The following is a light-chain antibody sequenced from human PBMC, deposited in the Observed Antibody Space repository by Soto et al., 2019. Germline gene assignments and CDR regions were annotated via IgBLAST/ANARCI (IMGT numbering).Light chain of an antibody. Sequence: ENVLTQSPGTLSLSPGERATLSCRASQSVSRGYLAWYQQKPGQAPRLLITGASRSDTGIPDRFSGSGSVTDFTLTISSLEPEDFAVYYCQQYSSPPPTFGGGTKVEIK. V-gene: IGKV3-20*01. J-gene: IGKJ4*01. CDR1: QSVSRGY. CDR3: QQYSSPPPT. CDR2: GAS.